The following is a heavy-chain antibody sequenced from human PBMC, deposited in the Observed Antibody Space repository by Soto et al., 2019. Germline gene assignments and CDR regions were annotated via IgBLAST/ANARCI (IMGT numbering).Heavy chain of an antibody. CDR3: AGTVIEDYYYYIGV. J-gene: IGHJ6*03. CDR1: GGSISSSSYY. D-gene: IGHD4-17*01. Sequence: PSETLSLTCTVSGGSISSSSYYWGWIRQPPGKGLEWIGSIYYSGSTYYNPSLKSRVTISVDTSKNQFSLKLSSVTAADTAVYYCAGTVIEDYYYYIGVWGKGTTVTVSS. CDR2: IYYSGST. V-gene: IGHV4-39*01.